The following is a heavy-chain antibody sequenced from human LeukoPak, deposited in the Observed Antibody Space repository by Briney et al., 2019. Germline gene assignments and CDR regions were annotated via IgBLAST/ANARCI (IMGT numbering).Heavy chain of an antibody. D-gene: IGHD6-13*01. CDR1: GFTFSSYG. Sequence: GGSLGLSCAASGFTFSSYGMHWVRQAPGKGLEWVAVIWYDGSNKYYADSVKGRFTISRDNSKNTLYLQMNSLRAEDTAVYYCARDYQQQLADYWGQGTLVTVSS. CDR2: IWYDGSNK. CDR3: ARDYQQQLADY. J-gene: IGHJ4*02. V-gene: IGHV3-33*01.